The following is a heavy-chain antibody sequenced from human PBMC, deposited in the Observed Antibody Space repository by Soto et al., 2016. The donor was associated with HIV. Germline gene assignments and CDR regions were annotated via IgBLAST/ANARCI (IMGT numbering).Heavy chain of an antibody. J-gene: IGHJ6*02. CDR3: AREGGSGSYYNFYYYYYGMDV. CDR2: IYSGGST. D-gene: IGHD3-10*01. V-gene: IGHV3-66*01. Sequence: EVQLVESGGGLVQPGGSLRLPCAASGFTVSSNYMSWVRQAPGKGLEWVSVIYSGGSTYYADSVKGRFTISRDNSKNTLYLQMNSLRAEDTAVYYCAREGGSGSYYNFYYYYYGMDVWGQGTTVTVSS. CDR1: GFTVSSNY.